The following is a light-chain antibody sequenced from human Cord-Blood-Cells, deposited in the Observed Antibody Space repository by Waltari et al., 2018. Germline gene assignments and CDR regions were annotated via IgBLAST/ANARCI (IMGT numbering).Light chain of an antibody. V-gene: IGLV2-23*01. J-gene: IGLJ2*01. CDR1: SSDVGSYNL. CDR3: CSYTGSNVV. Sequence: QSALTQPASVSGSPGQSITISCTGTSSDVGSYNLVSWYQQHPGKAPKLMIYAGSKRPAGVSSRVSGSKSGNTASRTISWLQAEDEADYYCCSYTGSNVVFGGGTKLTVL. CDR2: AGS.